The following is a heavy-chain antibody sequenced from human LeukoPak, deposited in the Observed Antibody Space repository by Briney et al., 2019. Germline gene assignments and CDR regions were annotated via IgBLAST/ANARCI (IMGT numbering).Heavy chain of an antibody. CDR2: ISSSSSYI. V-gene: IGHV3-21*01. J-gene: IGHJ4*02. D-gene: IGHD6-13*01. CDR1: GFTFSSYS. CDR3: VRMWAAAAVLAPFDY. Sequence: PGGSLRLSCAASGFTFSSYSMNWVRQTPGKGLEWVSSISSSSSYIYYADSVKGRFTISRDNAKNSLYLQMNSLRAEDTAVYYCVRMWAAAAVLAPFDYWGQGTLVTVSS.